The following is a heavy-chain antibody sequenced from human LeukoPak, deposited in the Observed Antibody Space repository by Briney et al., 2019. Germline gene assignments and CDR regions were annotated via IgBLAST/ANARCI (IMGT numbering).Heavy chain of an antibody. Sequence: GGSLRLSCAASGFTFSSYWIYWVRQTPGKGLVWVSHMSGDGGTMRYADSVKGRFTISRDNSKNTLYLQMNSLRDEDTAVYYCARGRYDSSGYHDALDIWGQGTMVTVSS. CDR1: GFTFSSYW. V-gene: IGHV3-74*01. D-gene: IGHD3-22*01. J-gene: IGHJ3*02. CDR3: ARGRYDSSGYHDALDI. CDR2: MSGDGGTM.